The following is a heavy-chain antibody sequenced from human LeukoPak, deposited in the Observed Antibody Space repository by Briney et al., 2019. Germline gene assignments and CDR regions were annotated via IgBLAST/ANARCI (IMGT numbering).Heavy chain of an antibody. V-gene: IGHV4-59*01. CDR1: GGSIGSYY. D-gene: IGHD3-22*01. CDR2: IYYSGST. J-gene: IGHJ3*02. CDR3: ARDGRISGYYYYTDAFDI. Sequence: SETLSLTCTVSGGSIGSYYWSWIRQPPGKGLEWIGYIYYSGSTNYNPSLKSRVTISVDTSKNQFSLKLSSVTAADTAVYYCARDGRISGYYYYTDAFDIWGQGTMVTVSS.